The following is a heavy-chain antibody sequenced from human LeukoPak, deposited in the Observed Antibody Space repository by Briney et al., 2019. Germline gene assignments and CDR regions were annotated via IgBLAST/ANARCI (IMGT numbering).Heavy chain of an antibody. Sequence: SGGSLRLSCAASGFTFSSYWMHWVRQAPGKGLVWVSRINSDGSSTSYADSVKGRFTISRDNAKNTLYLQMNSLRAEDTAVYYCARARIAVAGRNNWFDPWGQGTLVTVSS. V-gene: IGHV3-74*01. CDR3: ARARIAVAGRNNWFDP. CDR1: GFTFSSYW. D-gene: IGHD6-19*01. CDR2: INSDGSST. J-gene: IGHJ5*02.